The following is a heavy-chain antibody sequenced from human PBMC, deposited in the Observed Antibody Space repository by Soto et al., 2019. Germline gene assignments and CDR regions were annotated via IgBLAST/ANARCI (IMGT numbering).Heavy chain of an antibody. Sequence: ASVKVSCKASGYTFTNYFMHWVRQAPGQGLEWMGRIIPILGIANYAQKFQGRVTITADKSTSTAYMELSSLRSEDTAVYYCARMGPLYDSSGYYYGYWGQGTLVTVSS. J-gene: IGHJ4*02. CDR3: ARMGPLYDSSGYYYGY. D-gene: IGHD3-22*01. CDR2: IIPILGIA. V-gene: IGHV1-69*02. CDR1: GYTFTNYF.